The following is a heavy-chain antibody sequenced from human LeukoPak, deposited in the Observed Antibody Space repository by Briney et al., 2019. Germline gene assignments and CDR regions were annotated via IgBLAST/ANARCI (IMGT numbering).Heavy chain of an antibody. CDR3: ARDLTKIRPVFDY. Sequence: ASVKVSCKASGGTFSSYAISWVRQAPGQGLEWMGWISAYNGNTNYAQKLQGRVTMTTDTSTSTAYMELRSLRSDDTAVYYCARDLTKIRPVFDYWGQGTLVTVSS. CDR1: GGTFSSYA. J-gene: IGHJ4*02. D-gene: IGHD3-9*01. CDR2: ISAYNGNT. V-gene: IGHV1-18*01.